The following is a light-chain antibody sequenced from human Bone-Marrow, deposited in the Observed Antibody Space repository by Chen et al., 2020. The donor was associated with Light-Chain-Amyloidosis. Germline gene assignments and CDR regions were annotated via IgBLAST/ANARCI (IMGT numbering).Light chain of an antibody. J-gene: IGKJ3*01. Sequence: IQLTQSPSSLSASVGDRVTITCQASQDISNFLNWYQQKPGKAPKLLIYDASNLETGVPSRFSGSGSGTDFTFTISSLQPEDIATYYCQQYDNPITFGPGIKVDIK. CDR2: DAS. V-gene: IGKV1-33*01. CDR3: QQYDNPIT. CDR1: QDISNF.